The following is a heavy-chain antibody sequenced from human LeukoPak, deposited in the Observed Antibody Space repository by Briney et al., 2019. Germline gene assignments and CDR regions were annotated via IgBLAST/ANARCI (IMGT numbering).Heavy chain of an antibody. Sequence: SQTLSLTCTVSGGSISSGSYYWGWIRQPAGKGLEWIGRIYTSGTTNYNPSLKSRVTISVDTSKKQFSLKLSSVTAADTAVYYCARVPYCYDSSGYHYYFDYWGQGTLVTVSS. CDR3: ARVPYCYDSSGYHYYFDY. J-gene: IGHJ4*02. CDR2: IYTSGTT. CDR1: GGSISSGSYY. D-gene: IGHD3-22*01. V-gene: IGHV4-61*02.